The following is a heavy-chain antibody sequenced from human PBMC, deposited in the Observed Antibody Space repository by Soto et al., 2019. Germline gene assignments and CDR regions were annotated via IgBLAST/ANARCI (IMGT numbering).Heavy chain of an antibody. V-gene: IGHV3-48*01. Sequence: EVQLVESGGGLVQPGGSLRLSCAASGFTFNSYSMNWVRQAPGKGLEWVSYISSSSSTIYYADSVKGRFTISRDNAKNSLYLQMNSLRAEDTAVYYCARSPYCSGGSCYPYYFDYWGQGTLVTVSS. J-gene: IGHJ4*02. CDR2: ISSSSSTI. CDR1: GFTFNSYS. D-gene: IGHD2-15*01. CDR3: ARSPYCSGGSCYPYYFDY.